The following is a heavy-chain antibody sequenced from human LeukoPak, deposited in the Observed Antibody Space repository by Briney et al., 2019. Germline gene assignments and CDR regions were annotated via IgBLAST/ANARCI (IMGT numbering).Heavy chain of an antibody. CDR2: ISGSGGST. Sequence: GGSLRLSCAASGFTFSSYAMSWARQAPGKGLEWVSAISGSGGSTYYADSVKGRFTISRDNSKNTLYLQMNSLRAEDTAVYYCAKARYSSGWYYFDYWGQGTLVTVSS. CDR1: GFTFSSYA. V-gene: IGHV3-23*01. D-gene: IGHD6-19*01. J-gene: IGHJ4*02. CDR3: AKARYSSGWYYFDY.